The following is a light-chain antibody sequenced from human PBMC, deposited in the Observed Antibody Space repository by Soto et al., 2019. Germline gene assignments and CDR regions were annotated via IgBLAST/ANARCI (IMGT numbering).Light chain of an antibody. V-gene: IGKV1-39*01. CDR2: AAS. J-gene: IGKJ2*01. CDR1: HSISTY. CDR3: QQAYNIPYT. Sequence: DIQMTQSPSSLSESVGDNVTITCRASHSISTYSNWYQQKPGKPPNVLIYAASNLQSGVPSRFSGSGSGTDFTLTVNSLQLDDVATYYCQQAYNIPYTFGQGTKLEIK.